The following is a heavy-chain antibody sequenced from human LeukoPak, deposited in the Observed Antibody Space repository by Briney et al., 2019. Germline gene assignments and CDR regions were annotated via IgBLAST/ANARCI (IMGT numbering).Heavy chain of an antibody. D-gene: IGHD6-13*01. CDR3: ARLLRAAAGISYFQH. J-gene: IGHJ1*01. V-gene: IGHV1-46*01. CDR1: GYSFTRYG. CDR2: INPSGGST. Sequence: GASVKVSCKTSGYSFTRYGISWVRQAPGQGLEWMGIINPSGGSTSYAQKFQGRVTTTRDTSTSTVYMGLSSLRSEDTAVYYCARLLRAAAGISYFQHWGQGTLVTVSS.